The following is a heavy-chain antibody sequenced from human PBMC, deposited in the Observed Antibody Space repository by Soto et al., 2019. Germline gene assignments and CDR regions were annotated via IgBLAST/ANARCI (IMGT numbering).Heavy chain of an antibody. CDR2: IIPIFGTV. Sequence: QVQLVQSGAEVKKPGSSVKVSCKASGGTFSNYPISWVRQAPGQGLEWMGGIIPIFGTVNYAQKFQGRVTITADESTRTAYMELSSLRSEDTAVYYCARGNHRWLQLWYFDLWGRGTLVTFSS. CDR1: GGTFSNYP. J-gene: IGHJ2*01. D-gene: IGHD5-12*01. V-gene: IGHV1-69*12. CDR3: ARGNHRWLQLWYFDL.